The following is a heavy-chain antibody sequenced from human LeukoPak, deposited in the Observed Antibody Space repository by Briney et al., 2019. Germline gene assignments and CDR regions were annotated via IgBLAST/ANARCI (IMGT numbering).Heavy chain of an antibody. J-gene: IGHJ6*02. CDR2: IYYSGCT. D-gene: IGHD2-15*01. V-gene: IGHV4-31*03. CDR1: GGSISSGGYY. CDR3: ARETRIGAPRRHPGYGMDV. Sequence: PSETLSLTCTVSGGSISSGGYYWSWIRQHPGKGLEWIGYIYYSGCTYYNPSLKSRVTISVDTSKNQFSLKLSSVTAADTAVYYCARETRIGAPRRHPGYGMDVWGQGTTVTVSS.